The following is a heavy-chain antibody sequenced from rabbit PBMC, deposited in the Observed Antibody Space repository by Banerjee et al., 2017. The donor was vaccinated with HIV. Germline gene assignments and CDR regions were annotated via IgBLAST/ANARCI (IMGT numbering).Heavy chain of an antibody. CDR3: TRDIHVRGEL. CDR2: IYTGSSVTT. J-gene: IGHJ4*01. V-gene: IGHV1S45*01. CDR1: GFSFSSSYY. D-gene: IGHD3-1*01. Sequence: QEQLEESGGDLVKPEGSLTLTCTASGFSFSSSYYMCWVRQAPGKGLEWIACIYTGSSVTTFYASWAKGRFTISKTSSTTVTLQMTSLTAADTATYFCTRDIHVRGELWGPGTLVTVS.